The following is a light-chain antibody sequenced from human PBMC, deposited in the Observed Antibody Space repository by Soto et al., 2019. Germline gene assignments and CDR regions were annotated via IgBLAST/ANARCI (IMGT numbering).Light chain of an antibody. Sequence: QSVLTQPPSASGTPGQRVTLSCSGSSSNIGFNAVNWYQQLPGTAPKLVMHGNSQRPSGVPDRFSGSKSGTSASLAISGLRTEDEAQYYCASWDDRLGAVIFGGGTKLTVL. V-gene: IGLV1-47*02. J-gene: IGLJ2*01. CDR1: SSNIGFNA. CDR3: ASWDDRLGAVI. CDR2: GNS.